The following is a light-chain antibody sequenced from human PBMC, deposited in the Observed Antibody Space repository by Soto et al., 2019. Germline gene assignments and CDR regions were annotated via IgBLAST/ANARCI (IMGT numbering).Light chain of an antibody. Sequence: EIVLTQSPGTRPLSAWERATLSCRVSQSVNGNFLSWYQQIPGRAPRLLIYGASSSATGIPDRFSGSVSGTNFKLTIDRLEAEDSAVDYCHQDGSSFRTFGQGTKVEI. CDR2: GAS. J-gene: IGKJ1*01. CDR1: QSVNGNF. CDR3: HQDGSSFRT. V-gene: IGKV3-20*01.